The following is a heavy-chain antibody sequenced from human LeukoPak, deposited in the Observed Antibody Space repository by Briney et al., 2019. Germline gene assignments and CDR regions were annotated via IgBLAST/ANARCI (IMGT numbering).Heavy chain of an antibody. Sequence: GGSLRLSCAASGFTFSSYGMHWVRQAPGKGLEWVSSISSSRTYIYYADSVKGRFTISRDNAKNSLYLQMNSLRAEDTAVYYCARALRAVRGYYFDYWGQGTLVTVSS. CDR3: ARALRAVRGYYFDY. CDR2: ISSSRTYI. J-gene: IGHJ4*02. V-gene: IGHV3-21*01. CDR1: GFTFSSYG. D-gene: IGHD3-10*01.